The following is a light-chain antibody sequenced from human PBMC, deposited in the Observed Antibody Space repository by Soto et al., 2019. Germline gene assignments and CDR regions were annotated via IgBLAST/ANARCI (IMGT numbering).Light chain of an antibody. CDR3: QHYYSDPPWT. V-gene: IGKV4-1*01. CDR2: WAS. CDR1: QSVLYSFNNKNY. J-gene: IGKJ1*01. Sequence: DIVMTQSPDSLAVSLGVRATINCRSSQSVLYSFNNKNYLGWYQQKPGQAPKLLIYWASTRESGVPDRFSGSGSGTDFTLTISSLQAEDVAVYYCQHYYSDPPWTFGQGTKVEIK.